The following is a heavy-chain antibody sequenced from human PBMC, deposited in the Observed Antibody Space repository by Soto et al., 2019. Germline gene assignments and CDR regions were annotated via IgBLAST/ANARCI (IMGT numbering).Heavy chain of an antibody. V-gene: IGHV4-34*01. CDR1: GGSFSGYY. D-gene: IGHD5-12*01. CDR3: ARLSPYSGYDYDY. Sequence: SETLSLTCAVYGGSFSGYYWSWIRQPPGKGLEWIGEINHSGSTNYNPSLKSRVTISVDTSKNQFSLKLSSVTAADTAVYYCARLSPYSGYDYDYWGQGTLVTGLL. CDR2: INHSGST. J-gene: IGHJ4*02.